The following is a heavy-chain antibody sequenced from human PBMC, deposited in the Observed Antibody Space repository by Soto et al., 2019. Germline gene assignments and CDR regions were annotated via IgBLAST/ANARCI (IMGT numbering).Heavy chain of an antibody. J-gene: IGHJ6*02. CDR1: GGCFGDYY. Sequence: SGTLCLTGAVCGGCFGDYYWSWIRQPPGKGLEWIGEINHSGSSNYNPSLKSRVTISVDTSKNQFSLKLSSVTAADTAVYYCPRANTVNLGPPTSGIDSRAQGTTVPVSS. CDR2: INHSGSS. V-gene: IGHV4-34*01. D-gene: IGHD4-17*01. CDR3: PRANTVNLGPPTSGIDS.